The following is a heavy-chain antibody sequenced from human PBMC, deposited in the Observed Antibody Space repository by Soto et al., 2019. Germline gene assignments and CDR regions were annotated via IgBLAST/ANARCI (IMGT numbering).Heavy chain of an antibody. CDR3: ARDYRGYDYFDF. V-gene: IGHV3-33*01. Sequence: GGSLRLSCAASGFTFSSYGMHWVRQAPGKGLEWVAVIWYDGSNKYYADSVKGRFTISRDNSKNTLYLQMNSLRAEDTAVYYCARDYRGYDYFDFCGQGTLVTVSS. CDR2: IWYDGSNK. CDR1: GFTFSSYG. J-gene: IGHJ4*02. D-gene: IGHD5-12*01.